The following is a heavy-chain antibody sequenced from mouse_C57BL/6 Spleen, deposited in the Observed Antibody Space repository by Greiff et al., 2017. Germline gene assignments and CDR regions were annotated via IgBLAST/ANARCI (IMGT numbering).Heavy chain of an antibody. V-gene: IGHV1-62-2*01. Sequence: QVQLQQSVAELVRPGASVKLSCKASGYTFTEYTIHWVKQRSGQGLEWIGWFYPGSGSIKYNEKFKDKATLTADKSSSTVYMELSRLTSEDSAVYFCARHEESLSYYSNLRNYAMDYWGQGTSVTVSS. CDR2: FYPGSGSI. D-gene: IGHD2-5*01. J-gene: IGHJ4*01. CDR1: GYTFTEYT. CDR3: ARHEESLSYYSNLRNYAMDY.